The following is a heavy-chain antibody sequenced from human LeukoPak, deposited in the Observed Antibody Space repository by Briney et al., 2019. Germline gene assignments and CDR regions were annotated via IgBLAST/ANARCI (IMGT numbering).Heavy chain of an antibody. D-gene: IGHD6-19*01. CDR1: GFTFSSYS. V-gene: IGHV3-48*01. Sequence: PGGSLRLSCAASGFTFSSYSMNWVRQAPGKGLEWVSYISSASGSIYYADSVKGRFTISRDNSKNTLYLQMNSLRAEDTAVYYCAKDKQWRGSFYYFDYWGQGTLVTVSS. J-gene: IGHJ4*02. CDR2: ISSASGSI. CDR3: AKDKQWRGSFYYFDY.